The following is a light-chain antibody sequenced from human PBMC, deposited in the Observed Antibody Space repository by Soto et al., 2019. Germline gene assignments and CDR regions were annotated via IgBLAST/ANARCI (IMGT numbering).Light chain of an antibody. V-gene: IGLV2-14*01. CDR1: SSDVGGYNY. J-gene: IGLJ2*01. Sequence: QSALTQPASVSGSPGQSITISCTGTSSDVGGYNYVSWYQQQPGKAPKLLIFDVNSRPSGVSIRFSGSKSGNTSSLTISGLQAEDESDYYCSSYSSTNTLGIFGGGTKLTVL. CDR2: DVN. CDR3: SSYSSTNTLGI.